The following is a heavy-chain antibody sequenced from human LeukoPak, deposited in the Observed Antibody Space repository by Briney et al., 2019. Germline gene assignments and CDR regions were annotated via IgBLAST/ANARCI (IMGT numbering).Heavy chain of an antibody. CDR1: GFTFSSYS. Sequence: GGSLRLSCAASGFTFSSYSINWVRQAPGKGLEWVSSISGSSTYIDYADSVKGRFTISRDNAKNALYLQMDSPRAEDTAVYYCARDHSSGRYFDFWGQGTLVTVSS. J-gene: IGHJ4*02. V-gene: IGHV3-21*01. CDR3: ARDHSSGRYFDF. CDR2: ISGSSTYI. D-gene: IGHD3-22*01.